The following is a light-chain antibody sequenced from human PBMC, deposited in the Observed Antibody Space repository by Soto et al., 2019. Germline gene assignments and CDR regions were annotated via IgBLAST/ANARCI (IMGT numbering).Light chain of an antibody. CDR2: GNN. V-gene: IGLV1-40*01. CDR3: QSYDYSLSCFWV. CDR1: SSNIGAGYD. J-gene: IGLJ3*02. Sequence: QSVLTQPPSVSGAPGERVTISCTGSSSNIGAGYDVHWYQHLPGTAPKLLISGNNNRPSGVPDRFSGSRSGTSASLAITGLQAEDEADYYCQSYDYSLSCFWVFGGGTKLTVL.